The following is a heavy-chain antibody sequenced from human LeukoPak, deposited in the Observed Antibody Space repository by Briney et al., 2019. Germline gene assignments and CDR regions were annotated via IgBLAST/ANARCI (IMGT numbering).Heavy chain of an antibody. V-gene: IGHV3-33*05. J-gene: IGHJ4*02. CDR2: ILNDGSSK. CDR1: GFTFSRYG. D-gene: IGHD6-19*01. CDR3: AREKSRGWPFDY. Sequence: GGSLRLSCAVSGFTFSRYGMHWVRQAPGKGLEWVGVILNDGSSKYYADSVKGRFTISRDNSKNTLYLQMNSLRAEDTAVYYCAREKSRGWPFDYWAREPWSPSPQ.